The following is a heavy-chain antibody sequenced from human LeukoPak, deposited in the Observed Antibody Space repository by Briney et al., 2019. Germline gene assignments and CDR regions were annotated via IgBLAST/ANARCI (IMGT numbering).Heavy chain of an antibody. CDR2: INPNSGGT. CDR1: GYTLTGYY. J-gene: IGHJ4*02. CDR3: AREYYDSSGYSYYFDY. Sequence: GASVKVSCKASGYTLTGYYMHWVRQAPGQGLEWMGWINPNSGGTNYAQKFQGRVTMTRDTSISTAYMELSRLRSDDTAVYYCAREYYDSSGYSYYFDYWGQGTLVTVSS. D-gene: IGHD3-22*01. V-gene: IGHV1-2*02.